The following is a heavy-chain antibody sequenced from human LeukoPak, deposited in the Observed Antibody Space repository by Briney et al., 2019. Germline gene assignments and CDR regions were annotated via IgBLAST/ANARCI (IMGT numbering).Heavy chain of an antibody. CDR1: GFTFSSDW. V-gene: IGHV3-74*01. CDR3: TREVNAFDI. Sequence: PGGSLRLSCAASGFTFSSDWMHWVRQAPGKGLVWVTGISGDGREIWYADSVKGRFTISRDNAKNTLYLQMNSVRVEDTAVYFCTREVNAFDIWGQGTTVTVSS. J-gene: IGHJ3*02. CDR2: ISGDGREI.